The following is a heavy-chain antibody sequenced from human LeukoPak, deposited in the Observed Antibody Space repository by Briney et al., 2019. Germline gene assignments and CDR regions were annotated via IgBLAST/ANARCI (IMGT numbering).Heavy chain of an antibody. V-gene: IGHV4-39*01. CDR2: IYYSGRT. CDR3: ARRRYYDGSGYLE. D-gene: IGHD3-22*01. CDR1: GDSVSRSDSY. Sequence: NSSETLSLTCSVSGDSVSRSDSYWDWIRQPPGKGLVWIGTIYYSGRTYYSPSLKSRVTMSVDPSNNQFSLNLRSVTAADTAVYYCARRRYYDGSGYLEWGQGTLLSVSS. J-gene: IGHJ1*01.